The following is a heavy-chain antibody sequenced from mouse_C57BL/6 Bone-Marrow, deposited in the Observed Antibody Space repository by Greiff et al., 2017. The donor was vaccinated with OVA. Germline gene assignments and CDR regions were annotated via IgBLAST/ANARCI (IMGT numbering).Heavy chain of an antibody. J-gene: IGHJ1*03. V-gene: IGHV1-64*01. CDR1: GYTFTSYW. Sequence: QVQLQQPGAELVKPGASVKLSCKASGYTFTSYWMHCVTQRPGQGLAWIGMIHPNSGSTNYNEKFKSKATLTVDKSSSTAYMQLSSLTSEDSAVYYCAGITTVGYFDVWGTGTTVTVSS. CDR2: IHPNSGST. D-gene: IGHD1-1*01. CDR3: AGITTVGYFDV.